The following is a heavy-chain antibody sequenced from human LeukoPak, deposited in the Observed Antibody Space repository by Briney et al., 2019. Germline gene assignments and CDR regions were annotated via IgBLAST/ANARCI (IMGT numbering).Heavy chain of an antibody. CDR3: ARGPRN. Sequence: SETLSLTCTVSGGSISSYYWSWIRQPPGKGLEWIGEINHSGNTNYNPSLRSRVTISVDTSKNQFSLKLSSVTAADTAVYYCARGPRNWGQGTLVTVSS. CDR2: INHSGNT. CDR1: GGSISSYY. V-gene: IGHV4-34*01. J-gene: IGHJ4*02.